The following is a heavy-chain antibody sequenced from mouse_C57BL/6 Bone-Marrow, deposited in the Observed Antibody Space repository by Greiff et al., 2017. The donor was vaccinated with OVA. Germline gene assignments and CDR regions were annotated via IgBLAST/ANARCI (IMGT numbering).Heavy chain of an antibody. CDR1: GYAFSSSW. Sequence: QVQLQQSGPELVKPGASVKISCKASGYAFSSSWMNWVKQRPGKGLEWIGRIYPGDGDTNYNGKFKGKATLTADKSSSTAYMQLSSLTSEDSAVYFCASKYDGVDYWGQGTTLTVSS. CDR2: IYPGDGDT. CDR3: ASKYDGVDY. V-gene: IGHV1-82*01. J-gene: IGHJ2*01. D-gene: IGHD2-14*01.